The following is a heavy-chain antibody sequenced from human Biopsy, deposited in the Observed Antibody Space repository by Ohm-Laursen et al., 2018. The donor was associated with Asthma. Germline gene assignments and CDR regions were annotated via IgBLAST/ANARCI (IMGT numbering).Heavy chain of an antibody. J-gene: IGHJ6*02. V-gene: IGHV3-30*03. CDR2: ISYDGRET. D-gene: IGHD2-21*02. CDR3: TRDRFYNSVTSESFYYGVDV. CDR1: GFSLSNYG. Sequence: SLRLSCTAFGFSLSNYGMHWVRQGPGKGPEWVALISYDGRETGYVDSVKGRFTISRDNFRNTVHLQMSSLRPEDSAVYYCTRDRFYNSVTSESFYYGVDVWGQGTTVTVSS.